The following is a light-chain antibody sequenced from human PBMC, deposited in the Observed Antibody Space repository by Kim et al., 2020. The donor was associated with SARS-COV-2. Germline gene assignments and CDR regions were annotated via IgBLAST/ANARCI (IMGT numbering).Light chain of an antibody. J-gene: IGLJ2*01. Sequence: VKLTCTRSSGHSSYAIAWHQQQPEKGPRYLMKLNSDGSHSKGDGIPDRFSGSSSGAERYLTISSLQSEDEADYYCQTWGTGIQGVFGGGTQLTVL. V-gene: IGLV4-69*01. CDR2: LNSDGSH. CDR1: SGHSSYA. CDR3: QTWGTGIQGV.